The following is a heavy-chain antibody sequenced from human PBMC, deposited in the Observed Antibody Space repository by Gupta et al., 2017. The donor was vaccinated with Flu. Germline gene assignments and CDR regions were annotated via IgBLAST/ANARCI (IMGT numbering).Heavy chain of an antibody. CDR3: ARTDNWNYYYYMDV. J-gene: IGHJ6*03. CDR2: INPNSGGT. Sequence: QAPGQGLEWMGRINPNSGGTNYAQKFQGRVTMTRDTSISTAYMELSRLRSDDTAVYYCARTDNWNYYYYMDVWGKGTTVTVSS. D-gene: IGHD1-20*01. V-gene: IGHV1-2*06.